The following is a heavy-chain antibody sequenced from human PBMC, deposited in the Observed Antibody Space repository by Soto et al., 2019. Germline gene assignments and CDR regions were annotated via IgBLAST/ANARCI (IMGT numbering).Heavy chain of an antibody. CDR3: ARWNIRRFDY. V-gene: IGHV4-59*08. D-gene: IGHD1-1*01. CDR2: IHYTGST. CDR1: GDSISSDY. Sequence: QVQLQESGPGLVKPSETLSLTCTVSGDSISSDYWMWIRQPPGKGLEWIGYIHYTGSTNYNPSLKSRFTISLDTSRNQSSLKLNSVTAADTAVYYCARWNIRRFDYWGQGSLVTVSS. J-gene: IGHJ4*02.